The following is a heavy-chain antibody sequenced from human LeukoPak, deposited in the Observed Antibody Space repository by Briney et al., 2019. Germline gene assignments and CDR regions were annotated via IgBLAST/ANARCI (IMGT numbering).Heavy chain of an antibody. J-gene: IGHJ5*02. D-gene: IGHD4-17*01. CDR2: IIPIFGTA. Sequence: GSSVKVSCKASGGTFSSYAISWVRQAPGQGLEWMGGIIPIFGTANYAQKFQGRVTITTDESTSTAYMKLSSLRSEDTAVYYCASRYGDYEYWFDPWGQGTLVTVSS. CDR1: GGTFSSYA. CDR3: ASRYGDYEYWFDP. V-gene: IGHV1-69*05.